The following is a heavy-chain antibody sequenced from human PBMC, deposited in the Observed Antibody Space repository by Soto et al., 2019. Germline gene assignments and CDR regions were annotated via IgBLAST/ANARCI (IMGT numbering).Heavy chain of an antibody. J-gene: IGHJ3*02. CDR1: GYTFTSYG. CDR2: ISAYNGNT. D-gene: IGHD2-2*01. CDR3: ARDRRWEIVVVPAATAPDAFDI. V-gene: IGHV1-18*01. Sequence: QVQLVQSGAEVKKPGASVKVSCKASGYTFTSYGISWVRQAPGQGLEWMGWISAYNGNTNYAQKLQGRVTMTTDTSTSTAYMELRSLRSDDTAVYYCARDRRWEIVVVPAATAPDAFDIWGQGTMVTVS.